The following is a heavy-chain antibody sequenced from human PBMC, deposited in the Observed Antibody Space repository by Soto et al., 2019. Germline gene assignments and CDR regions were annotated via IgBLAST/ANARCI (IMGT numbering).Heavy chain of an antibody. CDR1: GFTFSSYA. CDR2: ISVTGSGT. J-gene: IGHJ4*02. V-gene: IGHV3-23*01. Sequence: EVQLLESGGGWVQPGGSLGLSCAASGFTFSSYAMTWVRQAPGKGLEYVSSISVTGSGTYYADSVKGRFTISRDNSKNTLYLQMNSLRVEDTAVYYCARTTTTKSRDYWGQGTLVTVSS. D-gene: IGHD4-17*01. CDR3: ARTTTTKSRDY.